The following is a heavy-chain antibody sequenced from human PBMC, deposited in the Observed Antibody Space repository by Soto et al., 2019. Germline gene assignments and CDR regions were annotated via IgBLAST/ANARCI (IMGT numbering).Heavy chain of an antibody. Sequence: ASVKVSCKASGYTFTSYGVSWVRQAPGQGLERMGWISAYDGNTKYAQKLQGRVTMTTDTSTSTAYMELRSPRSDDTAVYYCARRAWENSDAFDIWGQGTMVTVSS. CDR3: ARRAWENSDAFDI. J-gene: IGHJ3*02. D-gene: IGHD1-26*01. CDR1: GYTFTSYG. CDR2: ISAYDGNT. V-gene: IGHV1-18*04.